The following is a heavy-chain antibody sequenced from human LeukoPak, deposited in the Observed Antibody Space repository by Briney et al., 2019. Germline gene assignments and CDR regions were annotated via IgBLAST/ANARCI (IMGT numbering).Heavy chain of an antibody. J-gene: IGHJ4*02. Sequence: GGSLRLSCTASGFTFSSYVMSWVRQAPGKGLEWVSGISGSGGSTYNADSVKGRFTISRDNSKNTLYLQMNSLRAEDTAVYYCASSYPYCSGGSCYPHYWGQGTLVTVSS. CDR2: ISGSGGST. D-gene: IGHD2-15*01. CDR1: GFTFSSYV. V-gene: IGHV3-23*01. CDR3: ASSYPYCSGGSCYPHY.